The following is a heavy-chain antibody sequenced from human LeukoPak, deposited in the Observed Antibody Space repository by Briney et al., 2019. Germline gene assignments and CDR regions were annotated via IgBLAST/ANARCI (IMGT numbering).Heavy chain of an antibody. J-gene: IGHJ4*02. CDR2: ISGSGGST. CDR3: AKEMGQQLVPGYFDY. Sequence: GGSLRLSCAASGFTFSSNAMHWVRQAPGKGLEWVSAISGSGGSTYYADSVKGRFTISRDNSKNTLYLQMNSLRAEDTAVYYCAKEMGQQLVPGYFDYWGQGTLVTVSS. CDR1: GFTFSSNA. V-gene: IGHV3-23*01. D-gene: IGHD6-13*01.